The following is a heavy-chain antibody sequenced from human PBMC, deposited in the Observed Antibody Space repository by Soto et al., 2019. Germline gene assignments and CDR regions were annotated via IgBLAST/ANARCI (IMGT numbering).Heavy chain of an antibody. D-gene: IGHD4-17*01. J-gene: IGHJ6*03. CDR1: GSSISSGGYY. CDR3: ASLTTVTSNYYYYYMDV. Sequence: TLSLTCTVSGSSISSGGYYWSWIRQHPGKGLEWIGYIYYSGSTYYNPSLKSRVTISVDTSKNQFSLKLSSVTAADTAVYYCASLTTVTSNYYYYYMDVWGKGTTVTVSS. CDR2: IYYSGST. V-gene: IGHV4-31*03.